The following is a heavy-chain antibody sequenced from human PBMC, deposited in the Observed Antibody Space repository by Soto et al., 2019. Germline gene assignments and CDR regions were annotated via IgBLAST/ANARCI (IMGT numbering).Heavy chain of an antibody. CDR3: ARVAELRIDAADCSSTSCYALYYFDY. J-gene: IGHJ4*02. CDR2: ISSSGSTI. CDR1: GFTFSDYY. Sequence: GGSLRLSCAASGFTFSDYYMSWIRQAPGKGLEWVSYISSSGSTIYYADSVKGRFTISRDNAKNLLYLQMNSLRAEDTAVYYCARVAELRIDAADCSSTSCYALYYFDYWGQGTLVTVSS. D-gene: IGHD2-2*01. V-gene: IGHV3-11*01.